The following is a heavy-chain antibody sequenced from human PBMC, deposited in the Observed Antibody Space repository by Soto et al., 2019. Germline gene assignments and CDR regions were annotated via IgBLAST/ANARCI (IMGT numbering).Heavy chain of an antibody. D-gene: IGHD3-22*01. CDR1: GFSFRTYA. CDR3: AKRGGPVVQAAFWVDP. J-gene: IGHJ5*02. CDR2: INGDATRT. V-gene: IGHV3-23*01. Sequence: GGSLRLSCAASGFSFRTYAMGWVRPAPGKGLEWVSAINGDATRTYYADSVKGRFTISRDNSRNTLFLQMDSLEAEDTALYYCAKRGGPVVQAAFWVDPWGQGTPVTVSS.